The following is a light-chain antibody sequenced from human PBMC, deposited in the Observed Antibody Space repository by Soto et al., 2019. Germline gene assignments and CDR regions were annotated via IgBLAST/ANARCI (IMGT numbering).Light chain of an antibody. Sequence: QSVLTQPPSVSAAPGQRVTISCSGSNSNIGRNHVCWYQQLSGTAPKVLIYDNNQRPSGIPDRFSGSKSGTSATLGITGLKSGDEAESDCGVWDDGQSAGVFGGGTKLTVL. CDR2: DNN. CDR1: NSNIGRNH. V-gene: IGLV1-51*01. J-gene: IGLJ2*01. CDR3: GVWDDGQSAGV.